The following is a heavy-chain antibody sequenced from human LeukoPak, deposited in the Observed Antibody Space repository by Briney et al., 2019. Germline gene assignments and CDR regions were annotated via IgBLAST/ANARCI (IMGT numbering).Heavy chain of an antibody. CDR1: GGSFSTNY. V-gene: IGHV4-59*01. CDR2: IYYTGST. CDR3: ARVAGLYYVGSGYQWYFDL. D-gene: IGHD3-22*01. J-gene: IGHJ2*01. Sequence: PSETLSLTCTVSGGSFSTNYWSWIRQPPGRGLEWIGYIYYTGSTNHNPSLKSRVTISVDTSKNQFSLKLTSVTAADTAVYYCARVAGLYYVGSGYQWYFDLWGRGALVTVSS.